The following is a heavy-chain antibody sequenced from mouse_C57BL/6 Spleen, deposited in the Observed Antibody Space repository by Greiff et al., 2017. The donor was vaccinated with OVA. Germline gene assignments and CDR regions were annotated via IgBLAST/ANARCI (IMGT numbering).Heavy chain of an antibody. Sequence: QVQLQQSGAELVRHGTSVKVSCKASGYAFTNYLIEWVKQRPGQGLEWIGVINPGSGGTNYNEKFKGKATLTADKSSSTAYMQLSSLTSEDSAVYFCARDGPLGYFDYWGQGTTLTVSS. CDR2: INPGSGGT. J-gene: IGHJ2*01. D-gene: IGHD2-3*01. V-gene: IGHV1-54*01. CDR3: ARDGPLGYFDY. CDR1: GYAFTNYL.